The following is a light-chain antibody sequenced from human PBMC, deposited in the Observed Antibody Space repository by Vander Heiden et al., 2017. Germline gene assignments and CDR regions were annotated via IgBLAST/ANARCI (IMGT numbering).Light chain of an antibody. CDR1: NRGSKS. CDR3: QVWDSSSDHRYV. CDR2: DGS. J-gene: IGLJ1*01. Sequence: SYVLPHPPQVSAAPGQTARSTWGGNNRGSKSVHWYQQKPGQAPVLVVYDGSDRRSGIPERFAGSNSGNTATLTIRRVEAVDEADDYGQVWDSSSDHRYVFGTGTKVTVL. V-gene: IGLV3-21*02.